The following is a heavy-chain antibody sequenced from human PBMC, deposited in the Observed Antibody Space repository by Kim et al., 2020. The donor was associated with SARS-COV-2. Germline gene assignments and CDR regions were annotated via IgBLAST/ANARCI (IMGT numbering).Heavy chain of an antibody. CDR3: TKREVGTMRDN. J-gene: IGHJ4*02. Sequence: SETLSLTCTVSGASISNSNYYWVWMRQPPGKGLEWIVTVSPGGTTDYNPFLQSRVTISIDTSKNQFSLKLSTVTAADTAVYYCTKREVGTMRDNWGPGT. CDR1: GASISNSNYY. V-gene: IGHV4-39*01. CDR2: VSPGGTT. D-gene: IGHD2-21*02.